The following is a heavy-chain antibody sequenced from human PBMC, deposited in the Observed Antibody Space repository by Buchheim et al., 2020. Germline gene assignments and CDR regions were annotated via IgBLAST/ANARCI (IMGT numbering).Heavy chain of an antibody. CDR1: GFTFSSYG. J-gene: IGHJ4*02. CDR3: AKALYYYDSSGTFDY. V-gene: IGHV3-30*18. CDR2: ISYDGSNK. Sequence: QVQLVESGGGVVQPGRSLRLSCAASGFTFSSYGMHWVRQAPGKGLEWVAVISYDGSNKYYADSVKGRFTISRDNSKKTLYLQMNSLRAEDTAVYYCAKALYYYDSSGTFDYWGQGTL. D-gene: IGHD3-22*01.